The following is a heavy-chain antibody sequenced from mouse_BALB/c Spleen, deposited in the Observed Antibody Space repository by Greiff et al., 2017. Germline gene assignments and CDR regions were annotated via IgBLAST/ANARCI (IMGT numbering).Heavy chain of an antibody. CDR2: IWAGGST. CDR1: GFSLTSYG. J-gene: IGHJ4*01. V-gene: IGHV2-9*02. D-gene: IGHD1-1*01. Sequence: QVQLQQSGPGLVAPSQSLSITCTVSGFSLTSYGVHWVRQPPGKGLEWLGVIWAGGSTNYNSALMSRLSISKDNSKSQVFLKMNSLQTDDTAMYYCAREHYYGSSYPHYYAMDYWGQGTSVTVAS. CDR3: AREHYYGSSYPHYYAMDY.